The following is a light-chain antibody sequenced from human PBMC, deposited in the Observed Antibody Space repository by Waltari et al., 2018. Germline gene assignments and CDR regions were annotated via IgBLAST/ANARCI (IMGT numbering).Light chain of an antibody. V-gene: IGKV3-11*01. Sequence: EIVLTQSPATLSLSPGERATLSCRASQSVSSYLAWYQQKPGQAPRLLIYDASNRATGIPARFSGSGSGTDFTLTISSLEPEDFAVYYCQQRSNWPCFVGGTKVEIK. J-gene: IGKJ4*01. CDR3: QQRSNWPC. CDR1: QSVSSY. CDR2: DAS.